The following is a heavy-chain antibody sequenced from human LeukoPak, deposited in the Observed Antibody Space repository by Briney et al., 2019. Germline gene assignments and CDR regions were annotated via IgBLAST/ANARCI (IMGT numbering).Heavy chain of an antibody. CDR1: GGSISSYY. Sequence: SETLSLTCTVSGGSISSYYWTWIRQPAGKGLECIGRIYTSGTTNYNPSLKSRVTMSVDTSRNQFSLKLSSVTAADTAVYYCARLAVAEYYFDYWGQGTLVTVSS. D-gene: IGHD6-19*01. CDR3: ARLAVAEYYFDY. V-gene: IGHV4-4*07. J-gene: IGHJ4*02. CDR2: IYTSGTT.